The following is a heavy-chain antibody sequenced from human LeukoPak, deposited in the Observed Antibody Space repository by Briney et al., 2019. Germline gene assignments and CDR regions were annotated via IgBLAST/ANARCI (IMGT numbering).Heavy chain of an antibody. D-gene: IGHD3-10*01. Sequence: ASVKVSCKASGYTFTGYYMHWVRQAPGQGLEWMGWMNPNSGNTGYAQKFQGRVTMTRNTSISTAYMELSSLRSEDTALYYCARSYGSGSLINWFDPWGQGTLVTVSS. CDR1: GYTFTGYY. CDR3: ARSYGSGSLINWFDP. CDR2: MNPNSGNT. V-gene: IGHV1-8*02. J-gene: IGHJ5*02.